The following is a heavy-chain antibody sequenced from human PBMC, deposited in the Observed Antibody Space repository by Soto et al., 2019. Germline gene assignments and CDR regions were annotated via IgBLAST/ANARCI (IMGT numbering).Heavy chain of an antibody. J-gene: IGHJ6*02. CDR2: MNPESGST. D-gene: IGHD3-22*01. Sequence: ASVEVSCKXSGYTFNTYDINWVRQATGQGLEWMGWMNPESGSTGFAQSFQGRITLTRNTSLNTVYMEVSSLTNEDTAVYFCARSGGSGYYSAHYYGMDVWGPGTTVTVSS. V-gene: IGHV1-8*01. CDR3: ARSGGSGYYSAHYYGMDV. CDR1: GYTFNTYD.